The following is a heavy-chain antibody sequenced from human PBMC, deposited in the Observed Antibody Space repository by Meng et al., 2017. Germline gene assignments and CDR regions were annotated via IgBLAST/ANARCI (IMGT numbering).Heavy chain of an antibody. CDR3: ARRGIAARPFYY. CDR1: GGSFSGYY. Sequence: QAQLQQWGAGLLKPSETLSRTCAGYGGSFSGYYWSWIRQPPGKGLEWIGEINHSGSTNYNPSLKSRVTISVDTSKNQFSLKLSSVTAADTAVYYCARRGIAARPFYYWGQGTLVTVSS. D-gene: IGHD6-6*01. J-gene: IGHJ4*02. CDR2: INHSGST. V-gene: IGHV4-34*01.